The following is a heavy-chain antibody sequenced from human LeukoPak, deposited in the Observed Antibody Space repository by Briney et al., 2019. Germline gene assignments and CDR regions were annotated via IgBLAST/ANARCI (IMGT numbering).Heavy chain of an antibody. D-gene: IGHD6-19*01. CDR1: GFTFSDYY. J-gene: IGHJ1*01. CDR3: ARGGKRALAGTRSPQYFQH. Sequence: GGSLRLSCAASGFTFSDYYMSWIRQAPGKGLEWVSYISSSGSTIYYADSVKGRFTISRDNAKNSLYLQMNSLRPEDTAVYYCARGGKRALAGTRSPQYFQHWGQGTLVTVSS. CDR2: ISSSGSTI. V-gene: IGHV3-11*04.